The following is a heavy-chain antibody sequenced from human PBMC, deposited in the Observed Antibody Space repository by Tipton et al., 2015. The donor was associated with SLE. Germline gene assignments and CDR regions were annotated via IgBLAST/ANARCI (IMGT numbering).Heavy chain of an antibody. CDR3: ARGGRLVEGPMDV. J-gene: IGHJ6*03. D-gene: IGHD6-19*01. CDR1: GGSISSGSYY. V-gene: IGHV4-61*02. Sequence: LRLSCTVSGGSISSGSYYWSWIRQPAGKGLEWIGRIYTSGSTNYNPSLKSRFTISVDTSKNHFSLKLSSVTAADTAVYYCARGGRLVEGPMDVWGKGTTVTVSS. CDR2: IYTSGST.